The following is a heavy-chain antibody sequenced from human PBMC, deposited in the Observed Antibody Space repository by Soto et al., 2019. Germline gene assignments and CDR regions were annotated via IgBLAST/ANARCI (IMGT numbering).Heavy chain of an antibody. CDR1: GYTFKTYA. CDR2: ISAYNGDT. CDR3: ARDSVAARPGWFDP. V-gene: IGHV1-18*01. Sequence: ASVKVSCKAFGYTFKTYAINWVRQAPGQGLEWMGWISAYNGDTIYAQKLQGRVTMTTDTSTSTAYMELRSLRFDDTAVYYCARDSVAARPGWFDPWGQGTLVTVSS. J-gene: IGHJ5*02. D-gene: IGHD6-6*01.